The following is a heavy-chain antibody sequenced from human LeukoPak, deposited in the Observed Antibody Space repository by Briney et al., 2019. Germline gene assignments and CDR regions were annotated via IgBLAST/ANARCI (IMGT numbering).Heavy chain of an antibody. J-gene: IGHJ2*01. Sequence: PGGSLRLSCAASGLRFADNCMSWIRQAPGKGLEWLSYISSGSGTTIYYGDSVRGRFTISRDDAENLLYLQMSNLRAEDMAVYYCARTHPGRWYFDLWGRGTLVTVSS. V-gene: IGHV3-11*01. CDR1: GLRFADNC. CDR2: ISSGSGTTI. CDR3: ARTHPGRWYFDL.